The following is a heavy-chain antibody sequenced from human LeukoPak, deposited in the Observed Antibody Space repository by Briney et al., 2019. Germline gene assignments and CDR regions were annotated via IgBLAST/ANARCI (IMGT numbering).Heavy chain of an antibody. CDR1: GFTFSSYG. D-gene: IGHD3-10*01. Sequence: GGSLRLSCAASGFTFSSYGMHWVRQAPGKGLEWVAVMSYDGSNKYYADSVKHRFTISRDNTKNLLYLEMNSLRAEDTAMYFCVRDVGAVRGEVYFDYWGQGTLVTVSS. J-gene: IGHJ4*02. CDR2: MSYDGSNK. V-gene: IGHV3-30*03. CDR3: VRDVGAVRGEVYFDY.